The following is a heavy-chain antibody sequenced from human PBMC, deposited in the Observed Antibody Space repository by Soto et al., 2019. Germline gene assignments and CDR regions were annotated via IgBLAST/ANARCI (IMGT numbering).Heavy chain of an antibody. J-gene: IGHJ4*02. V-gene: IGHV1-18*01. CDR3: AKYSGGCYLAY. D-gene: IGHD2-21*01. CDR2: ISADNGNT. Sequence: GASVKVSCKASGYTFASYGISWVRQAPGQGLEWMGWISADNGNTNYARKFQGRVTMTTDTSTSTAYMELRSLKSDDTAVYYCAKYSGGCYLAYWGRGPLVTVPA. CDR1: GYTFASYG.